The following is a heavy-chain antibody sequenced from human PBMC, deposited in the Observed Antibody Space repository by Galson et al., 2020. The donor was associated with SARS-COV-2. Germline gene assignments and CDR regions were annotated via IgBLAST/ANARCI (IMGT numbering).Heavy chain of an antibody. J-gene: IGHJ5*02. CDR2: VYHSGRT. D-gene: IGHD3-10*01. CDR1: GYSISSGYY. V-gene: IGHV4-38-2*01. CDR3: ARVLPGYYGSGNYFDERNNWFDA. Sequence: SETLSLTCAVSGYSISSGYYWGWIRQPPGKGMEWIGSVYHSGRTFYNPSLKRRVIMSADTSKNQFSLNVRSVTAADTAVYYCARVLPGYYGSGNYFDERNNWFDAWGQGTLVTVSS.